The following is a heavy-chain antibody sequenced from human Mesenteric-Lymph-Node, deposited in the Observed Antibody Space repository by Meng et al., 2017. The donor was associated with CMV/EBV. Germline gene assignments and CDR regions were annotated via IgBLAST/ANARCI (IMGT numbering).Heavy chain of an antibody. CDR2: ISSSGSTI. D-gene: IGHD3-9*01. J-gene: IGHJ3*02. CDR3: ARVQIRTYYDILTGYYTRNDAFDI. V-gene: IGHV3-11*04. Sequence: MSWIRQAPGKGLEWVSYISSSGSTIYYADSVKGRFTISRDNAKNSLYLQMNSLRAEDTAVYYCARVQIRTYYDILTGYYTRNDAFDIWGQGTMVTVSS.